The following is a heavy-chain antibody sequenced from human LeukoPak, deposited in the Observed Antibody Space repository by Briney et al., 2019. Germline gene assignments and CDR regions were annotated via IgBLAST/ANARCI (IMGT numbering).Heavy chain of an antibody. V-gene: IGHV3-48*01. CDR1: GFTFSSYS. J-gene: IGHJ4*02. CDR3: ARGDTVAARPGRFDY. Sequence: GGSLRLSCAASGFTFSSYSMNWVRQAPGKGLEWISYISSSSSTIYYADSVKGRFTISRDNAKNSLYLQMNSLRAEDTAVYYCARGDTVAARPGRFDYWGQGTLVTVSS. CDR2: ISSSSSTI. D-gene: IGHD6-6*01.